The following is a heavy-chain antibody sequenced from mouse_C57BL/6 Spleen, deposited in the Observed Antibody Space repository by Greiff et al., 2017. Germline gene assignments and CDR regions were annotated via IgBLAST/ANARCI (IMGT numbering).Heavy chain of an antibody. CDR2: IYPGDGDT. Sequence: QVQLQQSGPELVKPGASVKISCKASGYAFSSSWMNWVKQRPGKGLEWIGRIYPGDGDTNYNGKFKGKATLTADKSSSTAYLQLSSLTSEDSAVYYCAYSGSSDFDYWGQGTTLTVSS. D-gene: IGHD1-1*01. J-gene: IGHJ2*01. V-gene: IGHV1-82*01. CDR1: GYAFSSSW. CDR3: AYSGSSDFDY.